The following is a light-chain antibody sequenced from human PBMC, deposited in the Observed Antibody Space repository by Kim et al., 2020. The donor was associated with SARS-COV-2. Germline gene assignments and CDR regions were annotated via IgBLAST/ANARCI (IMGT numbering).Light chain of an antibody. V-gene: IGKV1-33*01. CDR1: KDIANY. CDR3: QQYNNVPRT. J-gene: IGKJ1*01. Sequence: GDRITITCQASKDIANYLTWYQQKPGRAPKLLIYDASNLEPGVPSRFSGRGSGTEFTFTISSLQPEDIATYYCQQYNNVPRTFGQGTKVDIK. CDR2: DAS.